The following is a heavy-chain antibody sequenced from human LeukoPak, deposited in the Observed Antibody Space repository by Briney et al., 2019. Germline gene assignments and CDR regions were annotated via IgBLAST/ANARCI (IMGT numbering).Heavy chain of an antibody. J-gene: IGHJ4*02. CDR3: ARRGGSSSRRSPIDY. D-gene: IGHD6-6*01. V-gene: IGHV3-7*01. CDR2: IKQDGSQR. Sequence: GGSLRLSCAASGFTFSSYWMSWVRQAPGKGLEWVANIKQDGSQRYYVDSVRGRFTISRDNAKNSLFLQMNGLRAEDTAVYYCARRGGSSSRRSPIDYWGQGTLVTVFS. CDR1: GFTFSSYW.